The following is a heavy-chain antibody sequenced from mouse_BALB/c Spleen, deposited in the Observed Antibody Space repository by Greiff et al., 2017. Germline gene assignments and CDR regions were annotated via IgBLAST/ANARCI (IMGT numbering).Heavy chain of an antibody. J-gene: IGHJ3*01. CDR3: ARWRDTDPFAY. CDR1: GYTFTSYW. Sequence: LQQPGSELVRPGASVKLSCKASGYTFTSYWMHWVKQRHGQGLEWIGDIYPGSGSTNYNEKFKSKATLTVDTSSSTAYMQLSSLASEDSALYYCARWRDTDPFAYWGQGTLVTVSA. CDR2: IYPGSGST. D-gene: IGHD5-1-1*01. V-gene: IGHV1S22*01.